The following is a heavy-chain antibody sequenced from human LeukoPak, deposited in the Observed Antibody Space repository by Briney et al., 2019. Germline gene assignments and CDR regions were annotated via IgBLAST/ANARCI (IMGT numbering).Heavy chain of an antibody. J-gene: IGHJ5*02. CDR2: IYYSGNT. CDR1: GYSISSDYY. Sequence: SETLSLTCIVSGYSISSDYYWGWIRQPPGKGLEWIGYIYYSGNTNYNPSLKSRVTKSVDTSKNQFSLKLRSVTAADTAVYYCARARNWFDPWGQGTLVTVSS. CDR3: ARARNWFDP. V-gene: IGHV4-38-2*02.